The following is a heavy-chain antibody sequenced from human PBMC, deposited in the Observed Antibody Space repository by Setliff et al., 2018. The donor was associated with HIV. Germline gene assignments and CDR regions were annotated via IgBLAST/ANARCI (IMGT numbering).Heavy chain of an antibody. CDR2: IYTSGST. D-gene: IGHD3-16*02. J-gene: IGHJ4*02. V-gene: IGHV4-61*02. CDR3: ARGRFVGFDY. Sequence: SETLSLTCTVADGSISTGSYYWSWVRQPAGRGLEWIGRIYTSGSTNYNPSLKSRVTMSVDTSKNQFSLNLTPVTAADTAVYYCARGRFVGFDYWGQGTLVTVSS. CDR1: DGSISTGSYY.